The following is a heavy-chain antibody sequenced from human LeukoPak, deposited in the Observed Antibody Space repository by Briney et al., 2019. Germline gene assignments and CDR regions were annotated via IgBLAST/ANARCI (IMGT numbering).Heavy chain of an antibody. CDR1: GFTVSSNY. J-gene: IGHJ4*02. D-gene: IGHD3-10*01. CDR3: ARAKPKNMVRGLIMRRESRYYFDY. Sequence: GGSLRLSCAASGFTVSSNYMSRVRQAPGKGLEWVSVIYSGGSTYYADSVKGRFTISRDNSKSTLYIQMNSLRAEDTAVYYCARAKPKNMVRGLIMRRESRYYFDYWGQGTLVTVSS. CDR2: IYSGGST. V-gene: IGHV3-53*01.